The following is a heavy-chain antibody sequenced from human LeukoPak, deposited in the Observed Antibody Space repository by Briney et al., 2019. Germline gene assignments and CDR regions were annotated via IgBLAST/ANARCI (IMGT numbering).Heavy chain of an antibody. J-gene: IGHJ4*02. CDR3: ARGSMIVVVITTPFFDY. Sequence: TGGSLRLSCAASGFTFSSYWMSWVRQAPGKGLEWVANIKQDGSEKYYVDSVKGRFTISRDNAKNSLYLQMNSLRAEDTAVYYCARGSMIVVVITTPFFDYWGQGTLVTVSS. CDR2: IKQDGSEK. V-gene: IGHV3-7*01. CDR1: GFTFSSYW. D-gene: IGHD3-22*01.